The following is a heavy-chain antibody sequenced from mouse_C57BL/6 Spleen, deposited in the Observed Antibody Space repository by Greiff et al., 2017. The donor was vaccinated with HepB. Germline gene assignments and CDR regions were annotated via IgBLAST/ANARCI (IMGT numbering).Heavy chain of an antibody. CDR3: ARGGITTAFDY. J-gene: IGHJ2*01. CDR2: IYPSDSET. D-gene: IGHD1-2*01. CDR1: GYTFTSYW. Sequence: QVQLQRPGAELVRPGSSVKLSCKASGYTFTSYWMDWVKQRPGQGLEWIGNIYPSDSETHYNQKFKDKATLTVDKSSSTAYMQLSSLTSEDSAVYYCARGGITTAFDYWGQGTTLTVSS. V-gene: IGHV1-61*01.